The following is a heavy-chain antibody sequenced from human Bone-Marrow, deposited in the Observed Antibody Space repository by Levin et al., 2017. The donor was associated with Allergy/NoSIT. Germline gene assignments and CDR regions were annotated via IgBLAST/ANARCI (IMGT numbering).Heavy chain of an antibody. CDR3: ARVRCTGGDCYHYYGMDV. V-gene: IGHV3-74*03. J-gene: IGHJ6*02. CDR2: INYDGSTT. Sequence: GESLKISCAASGFSFSNFWMHWVRQAPGKGLVWVSRINYDGSTTTYADSVKGRCTISRDSAKNTLYLQMNSLRGEDTAVYFCARVRCTGGDCYHYYGMDVWGQGTTVTVSS. D-gene: IGHD2-8*02. CDR1: GFSFSNFW.